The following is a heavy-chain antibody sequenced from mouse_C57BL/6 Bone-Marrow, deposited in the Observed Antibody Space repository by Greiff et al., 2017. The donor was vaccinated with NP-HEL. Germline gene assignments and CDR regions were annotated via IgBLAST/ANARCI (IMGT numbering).Heavy chain of an antibody. V-gene: IGHV7-3*01. CDR1: GFTFTDYY. Sequence: EVKLMESGGGLVQPGGSLSLSCAASGFTFTDYYMSWVRQPPGKALEWLGFIRNKANGYTTEYSASVKGRFTISRDNSQSILYLQMNALGAEDSDTYYCARYSGGYWYFGGWGTGATVTVSS. J-gene: IGHJ1*03. D-gene: IGHD1-1*02. CDR3: ARYSGGYWYFGG. CDR2: IRNKANGYTT.